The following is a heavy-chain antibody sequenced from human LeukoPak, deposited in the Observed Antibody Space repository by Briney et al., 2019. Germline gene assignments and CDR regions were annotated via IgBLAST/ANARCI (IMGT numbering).Heavy chain of an antibody. Sequence: PGGSLRLSCAASGFTFSSYEMNWVRQAPGKGLEWVSSISSSSSYIYYADSVKGRFTISRDNSKNTLYLQMNSLRAEDTAVYYCAKQLGYYGSGSYWDYWGQGTLVTVSS. V-gene: IGHV3-21*01. CDR2: ISSSSSYI. J-gene: IGHJ4*02. D-gene: IGHD3-10*01. CDR3: AKQLGYYGSGSYWDY. CDR1: GFTFSSYE.